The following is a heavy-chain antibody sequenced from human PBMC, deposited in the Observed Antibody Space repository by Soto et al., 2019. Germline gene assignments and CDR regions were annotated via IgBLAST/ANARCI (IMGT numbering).Heavy chain of an antibody. V-gene: IGHV3-23*01. D-gene: IGHD4-17*01. Sequence: EVQLLESGGGLVQPGGSLRLSCAASGFTFSSYAKSSVRQAPGKEREWVSAISGSGGSTYYEDSAKGRFTISRDNSKNTLYLQMNSLKAEDTAVYYCAIFREKPTTVTPDYLGQGTLVTVFS. CDR2: ISGSGGST. CDR1: GFTFSSYA. CDR3: AIFREKPTTVTPDY. J-gene: IGHJ4*02.